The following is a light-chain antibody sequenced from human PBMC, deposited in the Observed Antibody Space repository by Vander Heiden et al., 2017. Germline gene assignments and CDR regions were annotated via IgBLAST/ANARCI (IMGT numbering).Light chain of an antibody. J-gene: IGKJ4*01. CDR3: QQSSSFPRT. CDR1: QDISNW. CDR2: LTS. V-gene: IGKV1D-12*01. Sequence: IQLTQSPSSLSPSVASRLTISCRSSQDISNWLAWYQQKPGEAPKLLIYLTSSIQSGVPSRFRGGGSGTHFTLTINSLQPDDFATYYCQQSSSFPRTFGGGTKVEMK.